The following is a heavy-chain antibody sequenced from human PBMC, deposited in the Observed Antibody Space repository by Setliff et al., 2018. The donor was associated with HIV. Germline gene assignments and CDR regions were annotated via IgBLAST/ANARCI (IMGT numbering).Heavy chain of an antibody. CDR3: ARISSRTASSGILFDH. V-gene: IGHV4-4*09. CDR1: DDSINDYY. D-gene: IGHD2-8*02. Sequence: SETLSLTCTVSDDSINDYYWSWLRQPPGKGLEWIGYIYKTGTTRYSPSLESRATISIDTSRNHFSLNLKSVTAADTAIYYCARISSRTASSGILFDHWGQGTLVTVSS. CDR2: IYKTGTT. J-gene: IGHJ4*02.